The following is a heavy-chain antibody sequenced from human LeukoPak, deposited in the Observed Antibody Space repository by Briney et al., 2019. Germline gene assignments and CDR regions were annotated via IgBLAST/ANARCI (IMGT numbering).Heavy chain of an antibody. CDR1: GFTFSSYA. D-gene: IGHD2-2*01. CDR3: AKGLRYCSSTSCSNLDY. Sequence: GGSLRLSCASSGFTFSSYAMSWVRQTPGKGLEWVSAISGSGGSTYYADSVKGRFTISRDNSKNTLYLQMNSLRAEDTAVYYCAKGLRYCSSTSCSNLDYWGQGTLVTVSS. CDR2: ISGSGGST. V-gene: IGHV3-23*01. J-gene: IGHJ4*02.